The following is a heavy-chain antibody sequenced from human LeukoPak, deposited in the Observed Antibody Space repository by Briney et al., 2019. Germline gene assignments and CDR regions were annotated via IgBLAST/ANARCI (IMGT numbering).Heavy chain of an antibody. CDR1: GYTFTAYY. D-gene: IGHD6-19*01. Sequence: GASVKVSCKASGYTFTAYYIHWLRQAPGQGPEWMGWIKPDSGSSHYTQKFQGRVTMTRDTSSNSAYMDLTRLKSDDTAVYYCARARVPIAVAGLYYFDYWGQRALVTVSS. V-gene: IGHV1-2*02. CDR2: IKPDSGSS. CDR3: ARARVPIAVAGLYYFDY. J-gene: IGHJ4*02.